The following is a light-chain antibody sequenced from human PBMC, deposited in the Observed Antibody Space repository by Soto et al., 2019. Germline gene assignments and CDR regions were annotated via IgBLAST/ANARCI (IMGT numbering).Light chain of an antibody. Sequence: DIHMTQSPSSLSASLRHRVTITCQASQDINNYLNWYQQKSGKAPKLLIYDASDLETGVPSRFSGSGSGTDFTFTISSLQPEDIATYYCQQYDNLPLTFGGGTKVDI. CDR1: QDINNY. CDR2: DAS. CDR3: QQYDNLPLT. V-gene: IGKV1-33*01. J-gene: IGKJ4*01.